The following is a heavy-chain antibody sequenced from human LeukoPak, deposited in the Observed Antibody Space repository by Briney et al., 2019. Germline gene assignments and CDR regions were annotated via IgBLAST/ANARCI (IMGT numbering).Heavy chain of an antibody. Sequence: GASVKVSCKASGGTFSSYAISWVRQAPGQGLEWMGRITPILGIANYAQKFQGRVTITADKSTSTAYMELSSLRSEDTAVYYCASVGGQDLYYFDYWGQGTLVTVSS. CDR1: GGTFSSYA. V-gene: IGHV1-69*04. CDR3: ASVGGQDLYYFDY. CDR2: ITPILGIA. J-gene: IGHJ4*02. D-gene: IGHD3-16*01.